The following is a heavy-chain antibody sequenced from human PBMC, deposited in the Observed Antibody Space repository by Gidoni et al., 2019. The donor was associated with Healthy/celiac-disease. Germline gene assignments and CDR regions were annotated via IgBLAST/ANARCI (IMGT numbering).Heavy chain of an antibody. CDR3: AKAGSSGYGNLDY. CDR1: GFTFSSYG. CDR2: IRYDGSNK. Sequence: QVQLVESGGGVVQPGGSLSLSCAASGFTFSSYGMHWVRQAPGKGLEWVAFIRYDGSNKYYADSVKGRFTISRDNSKNTLYLQMNSLGAEDTAVYYCAKAGSSGYGNLDYWGQGTLVTVSS. D-gene: IGHD5-12*01. J-gene: IGHJ4*02. V-gene: IGHV3-30*02.